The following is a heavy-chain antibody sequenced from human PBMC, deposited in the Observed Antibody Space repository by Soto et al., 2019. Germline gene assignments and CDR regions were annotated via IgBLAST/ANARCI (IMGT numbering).Heavy chain of an antibody. CDR2: IGTAGDT. J-gene: IGHJ6*02. D-gene: IGHD3-10*01. CDR3: ARDQGYYYGSGRSYGMDV. Sequence: GGSLRLSCAASGLTFSSYDMHWVRQATGKGLEWVSAIGTAGDTYYPGSVKGRFTISRENAKNSLYLQMNSLRAGDTAVYYCARDQGYYYGSGRSYGMDVLGQGTTVTVSS. V-gene: IGHV3-13*04. CDR1: GLTFSSYD.